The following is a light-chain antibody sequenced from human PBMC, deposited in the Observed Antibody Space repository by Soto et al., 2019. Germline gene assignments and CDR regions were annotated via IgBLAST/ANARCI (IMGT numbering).Light chain of an antibody. CDR1: QSVSSSY. CDR3: QQYGSSGWT. J-gene: IGKJ1*01. Sequence: EIVLTQSPGTLSLSPGERATLSCRASQSVSSSYLAWYQQKPGQAPRLLIYGASSRATGIPDRFSGSGSGTDFTLTISSLEPEDFAGYYCQQYGSSGWTFGQGTKVEIK. V-gene: IGKV3-20*01. CDR2: GAS.